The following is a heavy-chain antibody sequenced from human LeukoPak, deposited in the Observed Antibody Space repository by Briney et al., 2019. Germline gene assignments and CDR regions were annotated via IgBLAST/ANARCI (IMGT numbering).Heavy chain of an antibody. D-gene: IGHD3-22*01. V-gene: IGHV4-39*01. J-gene: IGHJ4*02. Sequence: SETLSLTCTVSGGPVSSGSYYWGWIRQPPGKGLEWIGSIYYSGSTYYNPSLKSRVTISVDTSKNQFSLKLSSVTAADTAVYYCARLIMVYYDSSGYYDYWGQGTLVTVSS. CDR1: GGPVSSGSYY. CDR3: ARLIMVYYDSSGYYDY. CDR2: IYYSGST.